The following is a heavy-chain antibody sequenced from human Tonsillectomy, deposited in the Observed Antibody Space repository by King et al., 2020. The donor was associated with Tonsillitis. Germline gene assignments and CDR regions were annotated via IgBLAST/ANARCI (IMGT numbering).Heavy chain of an antibody. V-gene: IGHV1-18*01. Sequence: VQLVESGPEVQKPGASVKVSCKASGYTFTTYGITWVRQAPGQGLEWMGWISTYNGNTNYAQNLQGRVTMTTDTSTSTAYMELRSLGSDDTAVYYCARDIRSYYGSGSYSSTFDYWGQGTLVTVSS. CDR3: ARDIRSYYGSGSYSSTFDY. CDR1: GYTFTTYG. CDR2: ISTYNGNT. D-gene: IGHD3-10*01. J-gene: IGHJ4*02.